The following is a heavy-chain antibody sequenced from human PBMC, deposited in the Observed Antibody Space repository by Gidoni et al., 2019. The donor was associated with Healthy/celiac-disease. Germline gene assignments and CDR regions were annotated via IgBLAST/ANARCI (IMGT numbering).Heavy chain of an antibody. CDR2: IWYDGSNK. V-gene: IGHV3-33*01. J-gene: IGHJ6*02. D-gene: IGHD6-13*01. CDR3: ARDGYSSSWYWGDYYYYGMDV. CDR1: GFTFRSYG. Sequence: QVQLVESGGGVVQPGRSLRLSCAASGFTFRSYGMHWFRQAPGKGLEGVAVIWYDGSNKYYADSVKGRFTISRDNSKNTLYLQMNSLRAEDTAVYYCARDGYSSSWYWGDYYYYGMDVWGQGTTVTVSS.